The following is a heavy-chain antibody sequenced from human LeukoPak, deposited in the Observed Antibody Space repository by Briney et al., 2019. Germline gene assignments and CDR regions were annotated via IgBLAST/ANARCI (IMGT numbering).Heavy chain of an antibody. J-gene: IGHJ4*02. V-gene: IGHV3-21*01. D-gene: IGHD1-26*01. Sequence: GGSLRLSCTASGFIFSTSWMTWVRQAPGKGLDWVSSISSSSSYIYYADSVKGRFTISRDNAENSLYLQMNSLRAEDTAVYYCARDLSVGAKPDLGFDYWGQGTLVTVSS. CDR3: ARDLSVGAKPDLGFDY. CDR2: ISSSSSYI. CDR1: GFIFSTSW.